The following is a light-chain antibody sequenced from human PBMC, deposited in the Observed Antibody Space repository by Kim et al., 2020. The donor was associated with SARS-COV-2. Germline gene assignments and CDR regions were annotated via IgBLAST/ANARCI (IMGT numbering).Light chain of an antibody. J-gene: IGKJ4*01. Sequence: EIVMTQSPATLSVSPGERATLSCRASQSVTNKIVWYQQKPGQAPRLLISGATTRVTGIPDRFSGSGSGTQFTLTISSLQSEDFAVYYCQHYDNWPPELTFGGGTKLEIK. V-gene: IGKV3-15*01. CDR1: QSVTNK. CDR3: QHYDNWPPELT. CDR2: GAT.